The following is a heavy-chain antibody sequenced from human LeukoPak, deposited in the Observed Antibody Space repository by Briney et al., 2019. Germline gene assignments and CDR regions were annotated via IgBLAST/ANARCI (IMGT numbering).Heavy chain of an antibody. CDR1: GGSISTSNYY. CDR3: ARVYYYDSSGFDAFDI. D-gene: IGHD3-22*01. V-gene: IGHV4-39*07. J-gene: IGHJ3*02. CDR2: IFYSGST. Sequence: SETLSLTCTVSGGSISTSNYYWGWIRQPPGKGLEWIGNIFYSGSTYYNPSLKSRVTISVDTSKNQFSLKLSSVTAADTAVYYCARVYYYDSSGFDAFDIWGQGTMVTVSS.